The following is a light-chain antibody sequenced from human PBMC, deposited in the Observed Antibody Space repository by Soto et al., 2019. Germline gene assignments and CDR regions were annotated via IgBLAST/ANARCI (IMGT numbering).Light chain of an antibody. Sequence: QSALTQPRSVSGSPGQSVTISCTGTSSDVGGYNHVSWYQQHPGKAPKLMLYDVSKRPSGVPDRFSGSKSGNTASLTISGLQAEDEADYYCCSYAGSIYVFGTGTKVTVL. CDR2: DVS. CDR1: SSDVGGYNH. J-gene: IGLJ1*01. CDR3: CSYAGSIYV. V-gene: IGLV2-11*01.